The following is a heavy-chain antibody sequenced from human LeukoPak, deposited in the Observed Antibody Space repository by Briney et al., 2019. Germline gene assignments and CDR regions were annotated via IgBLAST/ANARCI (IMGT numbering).Heavy chain of an antibody. CDR1: GFTFSSYT. Sequence: GGSLRLSCAASGFTFSSYTVNWIRQAPGKGLEWVSSISSSSSYIYNAESVTGRFTISRDNAKNSLYLQVYSLRAEDTAVYYCATRTDDAFDIWGQGTMVTVSS. J-gene: IGHJ3*02. CDR3: ATRTDDAFDI. V-gene: IGHV3-21*01. D-gene: IGHD1-14*01. CDR2: ISSSSSYI.